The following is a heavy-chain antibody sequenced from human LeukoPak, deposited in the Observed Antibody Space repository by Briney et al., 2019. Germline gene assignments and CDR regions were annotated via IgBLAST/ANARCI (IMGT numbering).Heavy chain of an antibody. Sequence: PGGSLRLSCAASGFTFSSYGMHWVRQAPGKGLEWAAFIRYDGSNKYYADSVKGRFTISRDNAKNTLYLQMNSLRAEDTAVYYCAKGAGRWLPAQTFDYWGQGTLVTVSS. D-gene: IGHD5-24*01. J-gene: IGHJ4*02. V-gene: IGHV3-30*02. CDR1: GFTFSSYG. CDR3: AKGAGRWLPAQTFDY. CDR2: IRYDGSNK.